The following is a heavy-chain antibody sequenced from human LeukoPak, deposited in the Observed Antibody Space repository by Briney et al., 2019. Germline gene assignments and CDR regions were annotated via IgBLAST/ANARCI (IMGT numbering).Heavy chain of an antibody. V-gene: IGHV1-69*04. J-gene: IGHJ4*02. CDR1: GGTFSSYA. CDR2: IIPILGIA. Sequence: SVKVSCKASGGTFSSYAISWVRQAPGQGLEWMGRIIPILGIANYAQKFQGRVTITADESTSTAYMELSSLRSEDTAVYYCARGYYDSSGYWHMNFDYWGQGTLVTVSS. D-gene: IGHD3-22*01. CDR3: ARGYYDSSGYWHMNFDY.